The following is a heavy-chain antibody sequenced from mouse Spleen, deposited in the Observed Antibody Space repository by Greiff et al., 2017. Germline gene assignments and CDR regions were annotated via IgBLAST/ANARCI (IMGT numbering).Heavy chain of an antibody. Sequence: EVKLQESGAELVKPGASVKLSCTASGFNIKDTYMHWVKQRPEQGLEWIGRIDPANGNTKYDPKFQGKATITADTSSNTAYLQLSSLTSEDTAVYYCARTTVVATGDYWGQGTSVTVSS. D-gene: IGHD1-1*01. V-gene: IGHV14-3*02. CDR1: GFNIKDTY. CDR2: IDPANGNT. J-gene: IGHJ4*01. CDR3: ARTTVVATGDY.